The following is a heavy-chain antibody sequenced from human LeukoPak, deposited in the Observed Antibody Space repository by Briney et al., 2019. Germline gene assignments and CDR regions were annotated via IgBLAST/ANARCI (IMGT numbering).Heavy chain of an antibody. D-gene: IGHD3-10*01. CDR1: GGXISSYY. Sequence: SETLSLTCTVSGGXISSYYWSWIRQPPGKGLEWIGYIYYSGSTNYNPSLKSRVTISVDTSKSQFSLKVSSVTAADTAVYYCASNYYGSGSLDHWGQGNLVTVSS. CDR2: IYYSGST. J-gene: IGHJ4*02. CDR3: ASNYYGSGSLDH. V-gene: IGHV4-59*08.